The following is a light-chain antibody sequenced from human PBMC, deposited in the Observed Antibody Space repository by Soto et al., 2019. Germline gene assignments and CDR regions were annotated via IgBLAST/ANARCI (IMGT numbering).Light chain of an antibody. CDR3: QQANIFPRT. Sequence: SQMSPSPPALSAAVGDRVTITSRASQDVGEWLAWYQQKPGKAPTLLIHGASSLQSGVPPRYSGSGYGTDFTLTISSLQPEDFATYYCQQANIFPRTFGQGTRLEIK. V-gene: IGKV1-12*01. CDR2: GAS. CDR1: QDVGEW. J-gene: IGKJ5*01.